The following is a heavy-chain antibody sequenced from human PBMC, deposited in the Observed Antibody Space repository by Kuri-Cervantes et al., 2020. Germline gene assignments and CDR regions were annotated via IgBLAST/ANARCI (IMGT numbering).Heavy chain of an antibody. D-gene: IGHD1-14*01. CDR1: GYTFTGYY. J-gene: IGHJ4*02. Sequence: SVKVSCKASGYTFTGYYMHWVRQAPGQGLEWIGWIVVGSGNTNYAQKFQKRVTITRDMSTSTAYMELSSLRSEDTAVYYCAADNLQSVYWGQGTLVTVSS. V-gene: IGHV1-58*02. CDR2: IVVGSGNT. CDR3: AADNLQSVY.